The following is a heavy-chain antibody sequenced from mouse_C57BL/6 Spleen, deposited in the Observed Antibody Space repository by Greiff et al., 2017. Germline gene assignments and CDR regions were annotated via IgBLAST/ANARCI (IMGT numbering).Heavy chain of an antibody. D-gene: IGHD1-1*01. CDR1: GFTFSSYA. J-gene: IGHJ2*01. V-gene: IGHV5-4*03. CDR3: ARNHYYGSSCAYFDY. Sequence: EVKLQESGGGLVKPGGSLKLSCAASGFTFSSYAMSWVRQTPEKRLEWVATLSDDGSYPYYPAHVTGRFTISRDNAKNNLYQQMSHLKSVDTAMYYCARNHYYGSSCAYFDYWGQGTTLTVSS. CDR2: LSDDGSYP.